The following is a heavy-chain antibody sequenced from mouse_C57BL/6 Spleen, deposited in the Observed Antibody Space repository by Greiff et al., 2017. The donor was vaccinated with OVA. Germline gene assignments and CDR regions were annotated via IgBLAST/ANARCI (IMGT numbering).Heavy chain of an antibody. J-gene: IGHJ2*01. V-gene: IGHV1-72*01. D-gene: IGHD4-1*02. CDR3: ANEANWDYFDY. CDR1: GYTFTSYW. CDR2: IDPYSGGT. Sequence: VQLQQPGAELVKPGASVKLSCKASGYTFTSYWMHWVKQRPGRGLEWIGRIDPYSGGTKYNEKFKSKATLTVDKPSSTAYLQLSRLTSDDSAVYYCANEANWDYFDYWGQGTTLTVSS.